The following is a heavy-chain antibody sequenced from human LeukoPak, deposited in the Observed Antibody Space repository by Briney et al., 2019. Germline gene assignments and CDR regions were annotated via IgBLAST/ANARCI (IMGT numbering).Heavy chain of an antibody. CDR3: ARERYSSSWKRFVDY. D-gene: IGHD6-13*01. V-gene: IGHV4-34*01. CDR1: GGSFSGYY. Sequence: SETLSLTCAVYGGSFSGYYWSWNRQPPGKGLEWIGEINHSGSTNYNPSLKSRVTISVDTSKNQFSLKLSSVTAADTAVYYCARERYSSSWKRFVDYWGQGTLVTVSS. CDR2: INHSGST. J-gene: IGHJ4*02.